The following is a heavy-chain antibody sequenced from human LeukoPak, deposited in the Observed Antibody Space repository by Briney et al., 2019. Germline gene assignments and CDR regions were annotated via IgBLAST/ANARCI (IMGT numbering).Heavy chain of an antibody. V-gene: IGHV3-9*01. D-gene: IGHD4-17*01. J-gene: IGHJ4*02. CDR3: AKALGSTVTTRTYFDY. CDR1: GFTFHDYA. Sequence: GGSLRLSCAASGFTFHDYAMHWVRQAPGKGLEWVSGLSWNGGNIGYAESVRGRFTISRDNAGNSLYLQMNSLRPEDTALYYRAKALGSTVTTRTYFDYWGQGTLVTVSS. CDR2: LSWNGGNI.